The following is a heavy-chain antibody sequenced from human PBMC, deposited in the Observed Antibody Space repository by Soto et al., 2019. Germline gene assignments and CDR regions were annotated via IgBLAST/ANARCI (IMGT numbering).Heavy chain of an antibody. Sequence: QVQLVQSGAEVKMPGASVKVSCKASGNTFTTYAMHWVRQAPGQRLEWMGWINDGTGGTKYSQKFQGRVTITRDTSASTVYMELSSLRSEDTAVYYCARDRRPTYYFYYAMDVWGQGTTVIVSS. J-gene: IGHJ6*02. V-gene: IGHV1-3*01. CDR2: INDGTGGT. CDR1: GNTFTTYA. CDR3: ARDRRPTYYFYYAMDV.